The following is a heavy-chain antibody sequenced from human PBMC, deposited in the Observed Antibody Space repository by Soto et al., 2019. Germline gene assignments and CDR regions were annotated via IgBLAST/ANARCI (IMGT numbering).Heavy chain of an antibody. CDR2: IIPIFGTA. V-gene: IGHV1-69*13. Sequence: SVKVSCKASGGTFSSYAISWVRQAPGQGLEWMGGIIPIFGTANYAQKFQGRVTITADESTSTAYMELSSLRSEDTAVYYCASLYSSGWHAFDCWGQGTLVTVSS. D-gene: IGHD6-19*01. CDR1: GGTFSSYA. CDR3: ASLYSSGWHAFDC. J-gene: IGHJ4*02.